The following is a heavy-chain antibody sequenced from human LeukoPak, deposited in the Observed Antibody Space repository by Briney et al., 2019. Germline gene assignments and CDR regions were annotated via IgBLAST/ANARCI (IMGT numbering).Heavy chain of an antibody. D-gene: IGHD3-10*01. CDR1: GGSISSYY. CDR3: ARHGSVRSPLGP. V-gene: IGHV4-4*09. J-gene: IGHJ5*02. CDR2: ISATGST. Sequence: SETLSLTCTVSGGSISSYYWSWIRQPPGKGLEWIGYISATGSTNYNPSLKSRVTISVDTSKNQFSLNLRSVTAADTAVYYCARHGSVRSPLGPWGQGTLVTVSS.